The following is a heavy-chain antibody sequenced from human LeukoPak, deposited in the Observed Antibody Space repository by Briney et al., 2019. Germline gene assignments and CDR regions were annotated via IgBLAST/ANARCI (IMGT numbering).Heavy chain of an antibody. CDR1: GYIFTSYG. J-gene: IGHJ4*02. Sequence: ASVKVSCKASGYIFTSYGISWVRQAPGQGLEWLGWISVYNGDTKYAQNLQGRVTMTTDTSTTTAYMELRSLRSDDTAVYYCARDGGQAWSGEFPDYWGQGTLVTVSS. CDR2: ISVYNGDT. CDR3: ARDGGQAWSGEFPDY. D-gene: IGHD3-10*01. V-gene: IGHV1-18*01.